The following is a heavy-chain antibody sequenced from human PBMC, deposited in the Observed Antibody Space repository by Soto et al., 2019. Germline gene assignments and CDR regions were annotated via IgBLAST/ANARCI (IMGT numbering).Heavy chain of an antibody. J-gene: IGHJ5*02. CDR3: ARVPDR. D-gene: IGHD2-2*01. Sequence: PSETLSLTCTVSGGSISSYYWSWIRQPPGKGLEWIGYIYYSGSTNYNPSIKSRVTISVDTYKNQYYLKLNSVTAADTAVYYCARVPDRWGQGTLVTVSS. CDR1: GGSISSYY. CDR2: IYYSGST. V-gene: IGHV4-59*12.